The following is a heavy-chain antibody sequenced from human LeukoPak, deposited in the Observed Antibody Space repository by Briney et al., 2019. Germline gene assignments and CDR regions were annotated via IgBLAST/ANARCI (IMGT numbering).Heavy chain of an antibody. Sequence: VASVKVSCKASGYTFTGYYMHWVRQAPGQGLEWMGRINPNSGGTNYAQKFQGRVTMTRDTSISTAYMELSRLRSDDTAMYYCARDLYYSSSSPRSFDYWGQGTLVTVSS. D-gene: IGHD6-6*01. CDR1: GYTFTGYY. CDR3: ARDLYYSSSSPRSFDY. J-gene: IGHJ4*02. V-gene: IGHV1-2*06. CDR2: INPNSGGT.